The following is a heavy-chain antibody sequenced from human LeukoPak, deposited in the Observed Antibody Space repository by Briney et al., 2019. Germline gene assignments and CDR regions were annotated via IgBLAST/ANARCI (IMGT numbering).Heavy chain of an antibody. D-gene: IGHD3-22*01. V-gene: IGHV3-21*04. Sequence: GGSLRLSCAASGFTFSSYNMNWVRQAPGKGLEWVSSISSSSNYIYYADSVKGRFTISRDNAKNSLFLQMNSLRAEDTAVYYCAKGPDSSGYGYYYGMVVWGQGTTVTVSS. CDR3: AKGPDSSGYGYYYGMVV. CDR2: ISSSSNYI. J-gene: IGHJ6*02. CDR1: GFTFSSYN.